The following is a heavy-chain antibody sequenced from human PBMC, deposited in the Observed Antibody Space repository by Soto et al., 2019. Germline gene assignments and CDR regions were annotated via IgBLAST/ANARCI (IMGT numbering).Heavy chain of an antibody. J-gene: IGHJ3*02. CDR2: TYYRSKWYN. D-gene: IGHD1-26*01. CDR1: GDSVSSNTAA. V-gene: IGHV6-1*01. Sequence: SQTLSLTCAISGDSVSSNTAAWHWIRQSPSRGLEWLGRTYYRSKWYNDYAVSVKSRITINPDTSKNQFSLQLNSVTPEDTAVYYCARVRSYSGSYSDAFDIWGQGTMVTVSS. CDR3: ARVRSYSGSYSDAFDI.